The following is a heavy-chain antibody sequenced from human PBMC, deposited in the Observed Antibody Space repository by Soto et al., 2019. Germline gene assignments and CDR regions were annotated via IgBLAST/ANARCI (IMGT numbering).Heavy chain of an antibody. D-gene: IGHD3-10*01. Sequence: SETLSLTCAVYGGSFSGYYWSWIRQPPGKGLEWIGEINHSGSTNYNPSLKSRVTISVDTSKNQFSLKLSSVTAADTAVYYCARVWFRWSYYGMDVWGQGTKVTVSS. CDR3: ARVWFRWSYYGMDV. CDR2: INHSGST. J-gene: IGHJ6*02. V-gene: IGHV4-34*01. CDR1: GGSFSGYY.